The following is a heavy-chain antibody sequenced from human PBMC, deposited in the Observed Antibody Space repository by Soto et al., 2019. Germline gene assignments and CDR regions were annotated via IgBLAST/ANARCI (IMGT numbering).Heavy chain of an antibody. CDR3: AKARIYGDYFGYWYFDL. J-gene: IGHJ2*01. CDR2: ISYDGSNK. Sequence: QVQLVESGGGVVQPGRSLRLSCAASGFTFSSYGMHWVRQAPGKGLEWVAVISYDGSNKYYADSVKGRFTISRDNSKNTLYLQMNSLRAEDTAVYYCAKARIYGDYFGYWYFDLWGRGTLVTVSS. V-gene: IGHV3-30*18. D-gene: IGHD4-17*01. CDR1: GFTFSSYG.